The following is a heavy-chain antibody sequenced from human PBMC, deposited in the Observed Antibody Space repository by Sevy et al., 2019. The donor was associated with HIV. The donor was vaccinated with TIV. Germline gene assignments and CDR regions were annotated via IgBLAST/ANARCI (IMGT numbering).Heavy chain of an antibody. CDR2: IYYSGST. Sequence: SETLSLTCTVSGGSISSYYWSWIRQPPGKGLEWIGYIYYSGSTNYNPSLKSRVTISVDTSKNQFSLKLSSVTAADTAVYYCARVGRRAVAGCFDYWGQGTLVTVSS. D-gene: IGHD6-19*01. J-gene: IGHJ4*02. CDR1: GGSISSYY. CDR3: ARVGRRAVAGCFDY. V-gene: IGHV4-59*01.